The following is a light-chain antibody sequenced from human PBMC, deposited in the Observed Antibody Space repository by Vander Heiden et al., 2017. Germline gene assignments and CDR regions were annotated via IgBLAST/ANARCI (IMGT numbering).Light chain of an antibody. CDR3: QQSYESPFT. Sequence: DIPVTQSPSSLSGSVGDRVSITCRANQSIARYVNWYQQTLGKAPKLLIFASSNLQSGVASRFSGSGSGTDFTFTINGLQPEDFGTYYCQQSYESPFTFGQGTRLDIK. CDR2: ASS. J-gene: IGKJ2*01. CDR1: QSIARY. V-gene: IGKV1-39*01.